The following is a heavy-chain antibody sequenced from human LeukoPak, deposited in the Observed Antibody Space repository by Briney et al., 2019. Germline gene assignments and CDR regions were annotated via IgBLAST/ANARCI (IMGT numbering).Heavy chain of an antibody. Sequence: PSETLSLTCTVSGGSISSANYYWCWIRQPPGKGLEWIGSVYNSGSTYYNPSLKSRVIVSLAMSQNQFSLRLTSVTAADTAVYYCARDFVFGFGAFDIWGQGTMVTVSS. J-gene: IGHJ3*02. CDR2: VYNSGST. V-gene: IGHV4-39*07. CDR1: GGSISSANYY. D-gene: IGHD3-3*01. CDR3: ARDFVFGFGAFDI.